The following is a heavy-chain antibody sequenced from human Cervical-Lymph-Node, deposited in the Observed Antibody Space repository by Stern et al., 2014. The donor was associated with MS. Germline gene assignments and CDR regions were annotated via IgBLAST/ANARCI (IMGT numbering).Heavy chain of an antibody. V-gene: IGHV3-30*18. CDR3: AKDRGSGWSLDY. CDR1: GFTFSTYG. D-gene: IGHD6-19*01. J-gene: IGHJ4*02. CDR2: ISNEGSKK. Sequence: VQLVESGGGVVQPGRSLRLSCAGSGFTFSTYGMNWVRQAPGKGLEWVALISNEGSKKYYVDSVKGRFTISRDNAKNTMYVQMNSLRDEDTAVYYCAKDRGSGWSLDYWGQGTLVTVSS.